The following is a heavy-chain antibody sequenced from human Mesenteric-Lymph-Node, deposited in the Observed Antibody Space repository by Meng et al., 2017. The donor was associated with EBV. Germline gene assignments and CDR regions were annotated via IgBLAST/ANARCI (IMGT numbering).Heavy chain of an antibody. J-gene: IGHJ4*02. CDR2: IYHSGST. Sequence: LRESGPGLVQPPGTLSLPCAVSGGSISSSNGWSWVRQPPGKGLEWIGEIYHSGSTNYNPSLKSRVTISVDKSKNQFSLNLSSVTAADTAVYYCARVGQWLPIDYWGQGTLVTVSS. CDR1: GGSISSSNG. D-gene: IGHD6-19*01. V-gene: IGHV4-4*03. CDR3: ARVGQWLPIDY.